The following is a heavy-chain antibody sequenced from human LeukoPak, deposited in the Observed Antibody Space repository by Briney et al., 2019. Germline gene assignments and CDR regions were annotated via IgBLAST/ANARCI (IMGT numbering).Heavy chain of an antibody. Sequence: GGSLRLSCAASGFTFSDYYMSWIRQAPGKGLEWVSYISSSGSTIYYADSVKGRFTISRDNAKNSLYLQMNSLRAEDTAVYYCARDERLGYCSSTSCPWYYGMDVWGQGTTVTVSS. V-gene: IGHV3-11*01. CDR2: ISSSGSTI. CDR1: GFTFSDYY. J-gene: IGHJ6*02. D-gene: IGHD2-2*01. CDR3: ARDERLGYCSSTSCPWYYGMDV.